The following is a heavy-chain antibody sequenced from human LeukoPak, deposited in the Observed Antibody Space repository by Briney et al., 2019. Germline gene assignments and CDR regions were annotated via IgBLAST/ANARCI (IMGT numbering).Heavy chain of an antibody. V-gene: IGHV4-4*02. CDR3: ATPNEAFNI. J-gene: IGHJ3*02. CDR1: GGSISNENW. CDR2: IHHRGGT. Sequence: SETLSLTCAVSGGSISNENWWSWVRQPPGKGLEWIGEIHHRGGTNYNPSLRSRVTISIDTSKNQLSLKLTSVTAADTAVYYCATPNEAFNIWGQGTMVTVSS.